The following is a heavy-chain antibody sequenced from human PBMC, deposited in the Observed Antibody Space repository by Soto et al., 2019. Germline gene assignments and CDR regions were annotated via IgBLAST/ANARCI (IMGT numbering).Heavy chain of an antibody. V-gene: IGHV1-69*13. CDR1: GDSFSKYT. J-gene: IGHJ4*02. D-gene: IGHD1-26*01. CDR3: ARGRGLYNSGRSQLDS. CDR2: IIPRFGTT. Sequence: SVKVSCKASGDSFSKYTVNWVRQAPRQGLEWMGGIIPRFGTTNYAPTLRDRVTITADESMNTVYMELSSLRSEDTALYYCARGRGLYNSGRSQLDSWGQGTLVTVSS.